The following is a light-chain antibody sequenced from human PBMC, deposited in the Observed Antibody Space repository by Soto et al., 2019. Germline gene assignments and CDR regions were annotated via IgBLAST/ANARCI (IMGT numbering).Light chain of an antibody. Sequence: DIQMTQSPSTLSASVGDRVTITCRASQSISSWLAWYQQKPGKAPKPLIYKASSLESGVPPRFSGSESGTEFTLTISSLQPDDFATYYCQQDKSFTTFGQGTKVEIK. CDR2: KAS. J-gene: IGKJ1*01. CDR1: QSISSW. CDR3: QQDKSFTT. V-gene: IGKV1-5*03.